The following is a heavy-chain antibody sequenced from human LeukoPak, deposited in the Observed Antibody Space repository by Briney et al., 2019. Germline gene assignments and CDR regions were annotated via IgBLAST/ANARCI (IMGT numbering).Heavy chain of an antibody. J-gene: IGHJ3*02. CDR1: GFSVSHNY. V-gene: IGHV3-66*01. CDR2: IFSGGII. D-gene: IGHD1-26*01. CDR3: ARDSGVVGATPDDFDT. Sequence: GGSLRLSCKASGFSVSHNYMTWVRHAPGKGLEWVAVIFSGGIIHYADSVKGRFIISRDSSKNTLYLQMNSLRAEDTALYYCARDSGVVGATPDDFDTWGQGTMVTVSS.